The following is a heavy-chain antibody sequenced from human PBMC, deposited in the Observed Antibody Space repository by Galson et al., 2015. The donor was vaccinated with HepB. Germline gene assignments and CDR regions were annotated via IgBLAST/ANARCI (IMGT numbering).Heavy chain of an antibody. V-gene: IGHV3-11*01. D-gene: IGHD3-3*02. J-gene: IGHJ5*02. CDR2: ISIDANSI. CDR3: ARSSLGWFDP. Sequence: SLRLSCAASGFIFSDYYMSWLRQAPGKGLEWISYISIDANSILYADSVKGRFTISRDNAKNSLYLQMNNLRAEDTAVYYCARSSLGWFDPWGQGTLVTVSS. CDR1: GFIFSDYY.